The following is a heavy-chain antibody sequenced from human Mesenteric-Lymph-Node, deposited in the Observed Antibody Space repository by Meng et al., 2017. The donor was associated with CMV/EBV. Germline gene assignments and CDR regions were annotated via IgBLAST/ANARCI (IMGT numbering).Heavy chain of an antibody. CDR1: GFTFNTYA. V-gene: IGHV3-23*01. D-gene: IGHD3-10*01. CDR2: ISGNIDRT. CDR3: AKVNTFAYGLGSYFDY. J-gene: IGHJ4*02. Sequence: GESLKISCAASGFTFNTYAMTWVRQAPGKGLEWVSGISGNIDRTYYGDSVKGRFTISRDNSKNTSYLQMNSLRGDDTAVYYCAKVNTFAYGLGSYFDYWGQGTLVTVSS.